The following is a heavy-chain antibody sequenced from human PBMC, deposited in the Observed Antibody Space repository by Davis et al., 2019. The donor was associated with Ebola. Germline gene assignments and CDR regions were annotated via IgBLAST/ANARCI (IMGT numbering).Heavy chain of an antibody. J-gene: IGHJ6*04. D-gene: IGHD1-1*01. CDR3: VRVVSRHPLGTPTRQDFYYYGMDV. CDR2: ISGSGANT. CDR1: GFTFNIYA. Sequence: GESLKISCAASGFTFNIYAMTWVRQVPGKGLECVSGISGSGANTYYANSVKGRFTISRDNSKNTLYLQMNSLRVEDTAVYSCVRVVSRHPLGTPTRQDFYYYGMDVWGTGTTVTVSS. V-gene: IGHV3-23*01.